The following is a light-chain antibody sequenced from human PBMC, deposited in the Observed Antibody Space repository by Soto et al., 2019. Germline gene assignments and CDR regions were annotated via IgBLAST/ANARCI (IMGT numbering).Light chain of an antibody. CDR3: LSYAGSYIYV. V-gene: IGLV2-11*01. CDR1: SSDVGAYNS. J-gene: IGLJ1*01. Sequence: QSALTQPRSVSGSPGQSVTISCTGTSSDVGAYNSVSWYQHHPDKAPKLIICDVTKRPSGVPDRFSASKSGNTASLTISGLQAEDEADYYCLSYAGSYIYVFGTGTKLTVL. CDR2: DVT.